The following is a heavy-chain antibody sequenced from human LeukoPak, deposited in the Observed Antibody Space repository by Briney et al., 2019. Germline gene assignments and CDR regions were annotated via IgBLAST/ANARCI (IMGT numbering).Heavy chain of an antibody. Sequence: GGSLRLSCAASGFTFSSYGMHWVRQAPGKGLEWVAVIWYDGSNKYYADSVKGRFTISRDNSKNTLYLQMNSLRAEDTAVYYCARLLGTPYYYDSSGINGFDYWGQGTLVTASS. J-gene: IGHJ4*02. CDR1: GFTFSSYG. CDR2: IWYDGSNK. CDR3: ARLLGTPYYYDSSGINGFDY. V-gene: IGHV3-33*08. D-gene: IGHD3-22*01.